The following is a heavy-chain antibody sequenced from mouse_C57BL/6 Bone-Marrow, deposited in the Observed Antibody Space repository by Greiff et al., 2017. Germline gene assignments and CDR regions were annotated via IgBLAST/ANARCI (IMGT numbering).Heavy chain of an antibody. CDR2: IYPGGGYS. CDR3: SRWKGYDYDWAMDY. V-gene: IGHV1-63*01. J-gene: IGHJ4*01. Sequence: QVQLQQSGAELVRPGTSVKMSCKASGYTFTNYWIGWAKQRPGHGLEWIGDIYPGGGYSKSNEKFKGKAKLTADKSSSTAYMQFSSLTSEDSAIYYCSRWKGYDYDWAMDYWGQGTSVTVSS. CDR1: GYTFTNYW. D-gene: IGHD2-4*01.